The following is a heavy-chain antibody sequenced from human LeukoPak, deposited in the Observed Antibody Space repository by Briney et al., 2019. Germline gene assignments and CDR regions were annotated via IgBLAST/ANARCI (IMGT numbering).Heavy chain of an antibody. CDR1: GFTFSSYS. Sequence: GGSLRLSCAASGFTFSSYSMNWDRQAPGKGLEWVSSISSSSSYIYYADSVKGRFTISRDNAKNSLYLQMNSLRAEDTAVYYCAREVGHMDIVLGDEGYYYYYMDVWGKGTTVTVSS. V-gene: IGHV3-21*01. CDR2: ISSSSSYI. D-gene: IGHD2-8*02. CDR3: AREVGHMDIVLGDEGYYYYYMDV. J-gene: IGHJ6*03.